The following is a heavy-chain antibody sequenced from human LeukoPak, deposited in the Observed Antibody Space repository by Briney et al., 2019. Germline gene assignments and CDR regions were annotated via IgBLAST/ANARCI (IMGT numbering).Heavy chain of an antibody. J-gene: IGHJ4*02. CDR2: ISSSSYI. CDR1: GFTFSSYS. V-gene: IGHV3-21*01. CDR3: ARDLPYYYDSSGHFDY. D-gene: IGHD3-22*01. Sequence: GGSLRLSCAASGFTFSSYSMNWVRQAPGKGLEWVSSISSSSYIYYADSVKGRFTISRDNAKNSLYLQMNSLRAEDTAVYYCARDLPYYYDSSGHFDYWGQGTLVTVSP.